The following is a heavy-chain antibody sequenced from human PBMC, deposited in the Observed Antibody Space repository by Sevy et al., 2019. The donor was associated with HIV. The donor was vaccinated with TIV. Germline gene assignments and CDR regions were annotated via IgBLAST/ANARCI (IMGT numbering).Heavy chain of an antibody. J-gene: IGHJ3*02. D-gene: IGHD3-3*01. CDR1: GFTFSSYG. Sequence: GGSQRLSCAASGFTFSSYGMHWVRQAPGKGLEWVAVIWYDGSNKYYADSVKGRFTISRDNSKNTLYLQMNSLRAEDTAVYYCARDNNFWSGYYTGRAGAFDIWGQGTMVTVSS. CDR2: IWYDGSNK. V-gene: IGHV3-33*01. CDR3: ARDNNFWSGYYTGRAGAFDI.